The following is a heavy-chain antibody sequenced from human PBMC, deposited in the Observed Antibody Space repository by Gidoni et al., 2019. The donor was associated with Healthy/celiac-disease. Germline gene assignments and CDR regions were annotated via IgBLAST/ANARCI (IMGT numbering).Heavy chain of an antibody. CDR3: ARGGYAPAERVPLIDY. CDR1: GFTFSSYD. J-gene: IGHJ4*02. Sequence: EVQLVESGGGLVQPGGSLRLSCAASGFTFSSYDMHWVRQATGKGLEWVSAIGTAGDTYYPGSVKGRFTISRENAKNSLYLQMNSLRAGDTAVYYCARGGYAPAERVPLIDYWGQGTLVTVSS. CDR2: IGTAGDT. D-gene: IGHD2-2*01. V-gene: IGHV3-13*04.